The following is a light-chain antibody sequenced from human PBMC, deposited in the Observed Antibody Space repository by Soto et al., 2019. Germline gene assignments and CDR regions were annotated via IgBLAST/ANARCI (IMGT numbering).Light chain of an antibody. J-gene: IGKJ1*01. Sequence: DIQMTQSPSTLSASVGDRVTITCRASQTISTSLAWYQQKPGKAPKLLIYKTSSLENGVPSRFRGSGSGTEFTLTISGLQHDDFATYYCQQYNTVWTFGQGTQVEIK. CDR1: QTISTS. V-gene: IGKV1-5*03. CDR2: KTS. CDR3: QQYNTVWT.